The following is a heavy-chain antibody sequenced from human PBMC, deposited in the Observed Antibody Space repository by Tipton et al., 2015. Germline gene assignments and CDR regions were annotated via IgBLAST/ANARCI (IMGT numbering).Heavy chain of an antibody. CDR2: IDHSGST. D-gene: IGHD2-15*01. Sequence: LRLSCAVYSGSFTSYYWSWIRQPPGKGLEWIGEIDHSGSTKFNPSLKSRVTISIDMSKQHFSLKLRSVTAADTAVYYCARGGSLFDSWGQGTLVTVSS. J-gene: IGHJ4*02. CDR3: ARGGSLFDS. CDR1: SGSFTSYY. V-gene: IGHV4-34*01.